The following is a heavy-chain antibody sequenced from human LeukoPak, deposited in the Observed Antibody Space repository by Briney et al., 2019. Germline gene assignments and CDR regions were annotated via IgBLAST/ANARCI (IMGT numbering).Heavy chain of an antibody. V-gene: IGHV1-3*01. Sequence: ASVTVSFTASGYTFTSYGISWVRQAPGQGLEWMGWINAGNGNTKYSQKFQGRVTITRDTSASTAYMELSSLRSEDTAVYYCARGPREWELYFDYWGQGTLVTVSS. D-gene: IGHD1-26*01. CDR1: GYTFTSYG. CDR3: ARGPREWELYFDY. CDR2: INAGNGNT. J-gene: IGHJ4*02.